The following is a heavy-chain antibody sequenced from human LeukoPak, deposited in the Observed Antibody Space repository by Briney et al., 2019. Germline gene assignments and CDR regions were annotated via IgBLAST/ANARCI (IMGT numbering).Heavy chain of an antibody. J-gene: IGHJ4*02. Sequence: SETLSLTCTVSGGSISSSSYYWGWIRQPPGKGLEWIGSIYYSGSTYYNPSLKSRVTTSVDTSKNQFSLKLSSVTAADTAVYYCARNPYYYDSSGSQHLFDYWGQGTLVTVSS. D-gene: IGHD3-22*01. CDR3: ARNPYYYDSSGSQHLFDY. CDR2: IYYSGST. CDR1: GGSISSSSYY. V-gene: IGHV4-39*01.